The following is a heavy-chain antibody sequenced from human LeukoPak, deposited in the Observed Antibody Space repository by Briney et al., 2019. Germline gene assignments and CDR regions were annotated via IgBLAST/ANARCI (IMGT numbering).Heavy chain of an antibody. D-gene: IGHD4/OR15-4a*01. CDR3: ARMGDYHLVSFFDY. Sequence: GASVTVSCKSSGYTFTNYGFSWVRQAPGQGLEWMGWISAYDGNIKYAQKFQGGVTMTTDTSTSTVYMELRSLRSDDTAVYYCARMGDYHLVSFFDYWGQGTLVTVSS. CDR2: ISAYDGNI. CDR1: GYTFTNYG. V-gene: IGHV1-18*01. J-gene: IGHJ4*02.